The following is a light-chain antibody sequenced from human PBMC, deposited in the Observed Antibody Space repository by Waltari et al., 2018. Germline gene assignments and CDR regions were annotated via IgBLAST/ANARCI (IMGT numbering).Light chain of an antibody. J-gene: IGLJ3*02. CDR1: TSNIGRNT. V-gene: IGLV1-44*01. Sequence: QSVLTQPPSASGTPGQRVTISCSGSTSNIGRNTVNWYQQFPGTAPKLLIHNNNQRPSGVPDRFSGSKSGTSASLAISGLHSEDEADYYCTAWDTNLLVWMFGGGTKLAVL. CDR2: NNN. CDR3: TAWDTNLLVWM.